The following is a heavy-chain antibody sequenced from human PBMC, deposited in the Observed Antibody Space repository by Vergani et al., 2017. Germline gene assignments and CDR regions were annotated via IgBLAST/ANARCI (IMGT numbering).Heavy chain of an antibody. D-gene: IGHD7-27*01. CDR1: GFTFSSYG. J-gene: IGHJ6*03. CDR3: ARGAPGWGPYYYYYYMDV. Sequence: QVQLVESGGGVVQPGRSLRLSCAASGFTFSSYGMHWVRQAPGKGLEWVAVIWYDGSNKYYADSVKGRFTISRDNSKNTLYLQMNSLRAEDTAVYYCARGAPGWGPYYYYYYMDVWGKGTTVTVSS. CDR2: IWYDGSNK. V-gene: IGHV3-33*08.